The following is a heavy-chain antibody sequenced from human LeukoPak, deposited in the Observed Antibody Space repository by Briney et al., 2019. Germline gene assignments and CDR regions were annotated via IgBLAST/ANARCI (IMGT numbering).Heavy chain of an antibody. D-gene: IGHD4-11*01. CDR1: GFTFDDYG. V-gene: IGHV3-20*04. CDR3: ARGADYSNYGGYYYYMDV. J-gene: IGHJ6*03. CDR2: INWNGGST. Sequence: GGSLRLSCAASGFTFDDYGMSWVRQAPGKGLEWVSRINWNGGSTGYADSVKGRFTISRDNAKNSLYLQMNSLRAEDTALYYCARGADYSNYGGYYYYMDVWGKGTTVTVSS.